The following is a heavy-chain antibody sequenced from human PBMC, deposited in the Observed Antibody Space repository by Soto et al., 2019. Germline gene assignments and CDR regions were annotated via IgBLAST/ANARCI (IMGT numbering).Heavy chain of an antibody. V-gene: IGHV3-23*01. CDR1: GFTFSSYS. Sequence: GGSLRLSCAASGFTFSSYSISWVRQAPGKGLEWVSAISGSGVSTYYADSVKGRFTISRDNSKNTLYLQMNSLRAEDTAVYYCAKGLTLAAACNTWGKANLVTASS. CDR2: ISGSGVST. J-gene: IGHJ5*02. D-gene: IGHD6-13*01. CDR3: AKGLTLAAACNT.